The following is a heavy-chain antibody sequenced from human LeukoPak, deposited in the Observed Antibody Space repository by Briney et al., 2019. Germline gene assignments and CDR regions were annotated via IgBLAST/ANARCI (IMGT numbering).Heavy chain of an antibody. Sequence: SETLSLTCTVSGGSISSGSYYWSWIRQPAGKGLEWIGRIYTSGSTNYNPSLKSRVTISVDTSKNQFSLKLSSVTAADTAVYYCAREGVVPAAPANYYYYYYMDVWGKGTTVTVSS. CDR2: IYTSGST. V-gene: IGHV4-61*02. D-gene: IGHD2-2*01. CDR3: AREGVVPAAPANYYYYYYMDV. CDR1: GGSISSGSYY. J-gene: IGHJ6*03.